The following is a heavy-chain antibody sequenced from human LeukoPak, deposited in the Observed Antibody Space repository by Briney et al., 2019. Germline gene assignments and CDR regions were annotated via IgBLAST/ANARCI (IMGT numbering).Heavy chain of an antibody. V-gene: IGHV3-23*01. Sequence: GGSLRLSCAASGFTFSSYAMSWVRQAPGKGLEWVSAISGSGGSTYYADSVKGRFTISRDNSKNTLYLQMNSLRAEDMAVYYCAKGKIVVVNPFDYWGQGTLVTVSS. CDR1: GFTFSSYA. CDR2: ISGSGGST. CDR3: AKGKIVVVNPFDY. J-gene: IGHJ4*02. D-gene: IGHD3-22*01.